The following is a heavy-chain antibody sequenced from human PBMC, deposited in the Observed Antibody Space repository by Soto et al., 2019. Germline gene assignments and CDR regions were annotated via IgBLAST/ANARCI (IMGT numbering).Heavy chain of an antibody. CDR2: IIPIFGTA. D-gene: IGHD3-10*01. V-gene: IGHV1-69*13. CDR3: ARSYGSGSSRYYYYGMDV. Sequence: SVKVSCKASGGTFSSYAISWVRQAPGQGLEWMGGIIPIFGTANYAQKFQGRVTITADESTSTAYMELSSLRSEDTAVYYCARSYGSGSSRYYYYGMDVWGQGTTVTVSS. J-gene: IGHJ6*02. CDR1: GGTFSSYA.